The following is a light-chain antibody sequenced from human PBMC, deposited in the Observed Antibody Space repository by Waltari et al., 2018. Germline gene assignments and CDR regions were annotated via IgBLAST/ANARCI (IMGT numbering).Light chain of an antibody. Sequence: DTVLTQSPVTLSFSLGETATLSCRASQSVSSFLAWYQQKPGQSPRLLIYDASHRATGIPARFSGTGSGTDFTLTIDHLEPEDFAVYYCQQRAHWPLTFGGGTKVEIK. CDR2: DAS. V-gene: IGKV3-11*01. CDR1: QSVSSF. J-gene: IGKJ4*01. CDR3: QQRAHWPLT.